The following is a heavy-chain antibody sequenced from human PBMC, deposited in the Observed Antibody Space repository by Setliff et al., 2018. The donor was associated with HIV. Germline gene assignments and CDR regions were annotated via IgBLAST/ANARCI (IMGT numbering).Heavy chain of an antibody. V-gene: IGHV3-33*01. Sequence: LRLSCAASGFTFSSYGMHWVRQAPGKGLEWVAVIWYDGSNKYYADSVKGRFTISRDNSKNTLYLQMNSLRDEDTAVYYCARDLGGIVVAAFDYWGQGTLVTVSS. D-gene: IGHD6-19*01. CDR1: GFTFSSYG. CDR3: ARDLGGIVVAAFDY. J-gene: IGHJ4*02. CDR2: IWYDGSNK.